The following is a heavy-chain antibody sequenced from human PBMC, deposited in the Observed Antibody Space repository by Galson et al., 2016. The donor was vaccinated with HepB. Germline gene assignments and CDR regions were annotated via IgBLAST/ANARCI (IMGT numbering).Heavy chain of an antibody. D-gene: IGHD2-15*01. CDR3: ARGGDCRGGNCFTY. CDR1: GDSISSSSYY. CDR2: FYSSGRT. J-gene: IGHJ4*02. V-gene: IGHV4-61*02. Sequence: TLSLTCTVSGDSISSSSYYWTWIRQPAGKGLEWIGRFYSSGRTNFNPALESRVTISPETSKNQFSLRLYSVTAADTAVDYCARGGDCRGGNCFTYWGPGTLVTVSS.